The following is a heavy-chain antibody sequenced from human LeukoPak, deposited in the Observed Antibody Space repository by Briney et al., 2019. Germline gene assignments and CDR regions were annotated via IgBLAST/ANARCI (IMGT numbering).Heavy chain of an antibody. D-gene: IGHD2-2*01. CDR1: GFTFTNYW. CDR3: ARDLDIVVVPAAIGEEDV. V-gene: IGHV3-7*01. J-gene: IGHJ6*04. Sequence: GGSLRLSCAASGFTFTNYWMTWIRQAPGKGLEWVANINQDGSEKYYVDSVKGRFTISRDNAKNSLYLQMNSLRAEDTAVYYCARDLDIVVVPAAIGEEDVWGRGTTVTVSS. CDR2: INQDGSEK.